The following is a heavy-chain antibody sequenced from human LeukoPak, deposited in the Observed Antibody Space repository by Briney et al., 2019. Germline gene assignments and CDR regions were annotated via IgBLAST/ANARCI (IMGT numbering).Heavy chain of an antibody. CDR1: GFTFSSYS. V-gene: IGHV3-48*01. J-gene: IGHJ4*02. D-gene: IGHD3-10*01. Sequence: GGSLRLSCAASGFTFSSYSMNWVRQAPGKGLEWVSYISSSSSTIYYADSVKGRFTISRDNAKNSLYLQMNSLRAEDTAVYYCARLWFGESIDYWCQGTLVTVSS. CDR2: ISSSSSTI. CDR3: ARLWFGESIDY.